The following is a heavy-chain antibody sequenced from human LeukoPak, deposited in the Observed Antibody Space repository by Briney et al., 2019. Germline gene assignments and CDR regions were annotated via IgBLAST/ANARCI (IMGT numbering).Heavy chain of an antibody. D-gene: IGHD4-17*01. Sequence: SVKVSCKASGGTFSSYAISWVRQAPGQGLEWMGGIIPIFGTANYAQKFQGRVTITTDVSTSTAYMELSSLRSEDTAVYYCARHGDFPFSRYYYYMDVWGKGTTVTVSS. CDR3: ARHGDFPFSRYYYYMDV. V-gene: IGHV1-69*05. CDR1: GGTFSSYA. CDR2: IIPIFGTA. J-gene: IGHJ6*03.